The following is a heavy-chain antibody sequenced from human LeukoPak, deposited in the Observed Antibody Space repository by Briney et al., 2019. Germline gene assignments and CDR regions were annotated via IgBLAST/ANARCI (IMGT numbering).Heavy chain of an antibody. Sequence: SETLSLTCTVSGGSISSYYWSWIRQPPGKGLEWIGSIYYSGSTYYNPSLQSRLTITVDTSKNQFSLKLSSVTAADTAVFYCARQEDDVLTGYYLNYWGQGTLVTVSS. D-gene: IGHD3-9*01. CDR2: IYYSGST. V-gene: IGHV4-39*01. J-gene: IGHJ4*02. CDR1: GGSISSYY. CDR3: ARQEDDVLTGYYLNY.